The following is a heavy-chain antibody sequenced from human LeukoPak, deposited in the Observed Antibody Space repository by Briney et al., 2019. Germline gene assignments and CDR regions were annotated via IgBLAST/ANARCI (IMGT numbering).Heavy chain of an antibody. CDR3: TTDVPSGAGELFGY. CDR2: IKTKVAGGAR. Sequence: GGSLRLSCAASGFTFSSYSMTWVRQAAGKGLEWVGRIKTKVAGGARDYAAAVKGRFTISRDDSEKMVYLQMNSLKTEDTAVYYCTTDVPSGAGELFGYWGQGTLVTVSS. CDR1: GFTFSSYS. D-gene: IGHD3-10*01. V-gene: IGHV3-15*01. J-gene: IGHJ4*02.